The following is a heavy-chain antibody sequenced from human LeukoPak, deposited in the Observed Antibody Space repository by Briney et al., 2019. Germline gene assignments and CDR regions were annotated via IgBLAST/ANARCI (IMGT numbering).Heavy chain of an antibody. V-gene: IGHV4-34*01. D-gene: IGHD3-22*01. CDR1: GGSFSGYY. J-gene: IGHJ4*02. CDR3: ARGGRRITMIVVVDTRGPYFDY. CDR2: INHSGST. Sequence: SETLSLTCAVYGGSFSGYYWSWIRQPPGKGLEWIGEINHSGSTHYNPSLKSRVTISVDTSKNQLSLKLSSVPAADTAVYYCARGGRRITMIVVVDTRGPYFDYWGQGTLVTVSS.